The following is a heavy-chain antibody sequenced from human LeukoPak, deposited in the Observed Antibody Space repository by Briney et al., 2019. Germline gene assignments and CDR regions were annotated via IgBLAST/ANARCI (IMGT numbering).Heavy chain of an antibody. J-gene: IGHJ6*02. CDR2: IIPILGIA. CDR1: GGTFSSYI. CDR3: ASSTTAVAGPPYYYYGMDV. Sequence: VKVSCKASGGTFSSYIISWVRQAPGQGREWMGRIIPILGIANYAQKFHGRVTITADKSTSTAYMELSSLRSEDTAVYYCASSTTAVAGPPYYYYGMDVWGQGTTVTVSS. V-gene: IGHV1-69*02. D-gene: IGHD6-19*01.